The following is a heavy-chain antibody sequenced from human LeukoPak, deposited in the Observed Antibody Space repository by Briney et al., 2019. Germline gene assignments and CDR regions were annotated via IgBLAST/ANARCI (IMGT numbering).Heavy chain of an antibody. CDR2: IYTSGST. CDR3: ARDTLRYFDWLSTPYYYYYMDV. V-gene: IGHV4-4*07. Sequence: SETLSLTXTVSGGSISSYYWSWIRQPAGKGLEWIGRIYTSGSTNYNPSLKSRVTMSVDTSKNQFSLKLSSVTAADTAVYYCARDTLRYFDWLSTPYYYYYMDVWGKGTTVTVSS. D-gene: IGHD3-9*01. J-gene: IGHJ6*03. CDR1: GGSISSYY.